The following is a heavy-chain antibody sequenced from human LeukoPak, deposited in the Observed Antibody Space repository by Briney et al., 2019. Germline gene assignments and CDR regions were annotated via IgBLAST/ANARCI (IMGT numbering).Heavy chain of an antibody. CDR1: GYTFTGYY. CDR3: ASLHGYGSGRP. Sequence: SVKVSCKASGYTFTGYYLHWVRQAPGQGLEWMGWINPNCGGTKYAQNFQGGVTISVDTSKNQFSLKLSSVTAADTAVYYCASLHGYGSGRPWGQGTLVTVSS. J-gene: IGHJ5*02. D-gene: IGHD3-10*01. V-gene: IGHV1-2*02. CDR2: INPNCGGT.